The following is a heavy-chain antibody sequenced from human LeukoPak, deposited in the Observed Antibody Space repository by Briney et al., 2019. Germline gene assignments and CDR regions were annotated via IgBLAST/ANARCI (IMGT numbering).Heavy chain of an antibody. CDR2: ISSSSSYI. D-gene: IGHD6-6*01. J-gene: IGHJ6*03. V-gene: IGHV3-21*01. CDR1: GFTFSSYS. Sequence: GGSLRLSCAASGFTFSSYSMNWVRQAPGKGLEWVSSISSSSSYIYYADSVKGRFTISRDNAKNSLYLQMNSLRAEDTAVYYCARVKAARIYYYYMDVWGKGTTVTDSS. CDR3: ARVKAARIYYYYMDV.